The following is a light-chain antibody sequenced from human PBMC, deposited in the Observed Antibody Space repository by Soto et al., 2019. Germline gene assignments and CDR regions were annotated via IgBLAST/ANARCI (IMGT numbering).Light chain of an antibody. CDR1: NSNIGAAYD. V-gene: IGLV1-40*01. J-gene: IGLJ2*01. Sequence: QPVLTQPPSVSGAPGQRVTISCTRSNSNIGAAYDVHWYQQVPGRAPKLLIFGNNNRPSGVPDRFSGSKSGTSASLAITGLQAADEADYSCQSHDGRLWLFGGGTKLTVL. CDR3: QSHDGRLWL. CDR2: GNN.